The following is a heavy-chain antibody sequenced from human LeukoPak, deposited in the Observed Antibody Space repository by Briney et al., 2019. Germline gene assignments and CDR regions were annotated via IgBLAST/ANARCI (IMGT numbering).Heavy chain of an antibody. J-gene: IGHJ4*02. D-gene: IGHD3-3*01. CDR1: GGSISSGDYY. V-gene: IGHV4-30-4*01. CDR3: AREFVAYYDFWSGYYTGYFDY. Sequence: SQTLSLTCTVSGGSISSGDYYWSWIRQPPGKGLEWIGYIYYSGSTYYNPSLKSRVTISVDTSKNQFSLKLSSVAAADTAVYYCAREFVAYYDFWSGYYTGYFDYWGQGTLVTVSS. CDR2: IYYSGST.